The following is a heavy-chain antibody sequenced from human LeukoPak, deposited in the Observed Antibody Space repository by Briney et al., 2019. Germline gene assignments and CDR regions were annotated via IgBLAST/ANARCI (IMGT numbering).Heavy chain of an antibody. V-gene: IGHV4-38-2*02. CDR3: ARDRPSGGDYVVYAFDI. Sequence: SETLSHTCTVSGYSISSGYYWGWIRRPPGKGLEWIGSIYHSGSTYYNPSLKSRVTISVDTSKNQFSLKLSSVTAADTAVYYCARDRPSGGDYVVYAFDIWGQGTMVTVSS. CDR2: IYHSGST. J-gene: IGHJ3*02. CDR1: GYSISSGYY. D-gene: IGHD4-17*01.